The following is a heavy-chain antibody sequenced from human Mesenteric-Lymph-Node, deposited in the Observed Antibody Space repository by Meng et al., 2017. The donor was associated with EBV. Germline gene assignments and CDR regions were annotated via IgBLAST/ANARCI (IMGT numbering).Heavy chain of an antibody. CDR3: ARVRGIDSSIDY. D-gene: IGHD6-19*01. Sequence: VQLLPSGAEVKKPGASVRISCTASGYNFTNYSLEWVRQAPGQRLEWMGWINVGNGNTQYSQKLQGRVTISRDTSTKTAYVEVSSLRSDDTAVYYCARVRGIDSSIDYWGQGTLVTVSS. CDR1: GYNFTNYS. J-gene: IGHJ4*02. CDR2: INVGNGNT. V-gene: IGHV1-3*01.